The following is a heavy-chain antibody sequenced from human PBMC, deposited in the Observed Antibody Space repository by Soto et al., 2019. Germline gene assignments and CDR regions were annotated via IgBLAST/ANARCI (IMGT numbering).Heavy chain of an antibody. CDR2: ISGSGGST. D-gene: IGHD4-17*01. CDR3: AKTTVIVGYYCGMDV. V-gene: IGHV3-23*01. J-gene: IGHJ6*02. Sequence: EVQLLESGGGWVQPGGFLRLSCAASGFTFRNYAMSWVRQAPGKGLEWVSTISGSGGSTYYADSVKGRFTISRDNSQNTLYLQMNSLRAEDTAVYYCAKTTVIVGYYCGMDVWGQGTTVTVSS. CDR1: GFTFRNYA.